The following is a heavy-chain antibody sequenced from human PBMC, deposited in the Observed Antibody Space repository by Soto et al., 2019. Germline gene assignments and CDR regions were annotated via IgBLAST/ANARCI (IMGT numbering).Heavy chain of an antibody. CDR3: ARGRDESDYCSGGSCYSGHNWFDP. J-gene: IGHJ5*02. CDR2: IIPIFGTA. Sequence: QVQLVQSGAEVKKPGSSVKVSCKASGGTFSSYAISWVRQAPGQGLEWMGGIIPIFGTANYAQKFQGRVTITADKSSSTAYMELSSLRSEDTAVYYCARGRDESDYCSGGSCYSGHNWFDPWGQGTLVTVSS. V-gene: IGHV1-69*06. CDR1: GGTFSSYA. D-gene: IGHD2-15*01.